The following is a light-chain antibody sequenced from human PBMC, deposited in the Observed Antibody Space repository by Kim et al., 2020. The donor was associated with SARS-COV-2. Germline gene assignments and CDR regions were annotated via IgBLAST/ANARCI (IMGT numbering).Light chain of an antibody. J-gene: IGKJ2*02. CDR3: RQLNSDPRT. Sequence: SASVGDKVTITCRASQGTTNSFAWYQQKPGEAPKLLIFEASILQAGVPSRFTGSGSGTEFTLTISSLQPEDFATYFCRQLNSDPRTFGGGTKLEI. V-gene: IGKV1-9*01. CDR2: EAS. CDR1: QGTTNS.